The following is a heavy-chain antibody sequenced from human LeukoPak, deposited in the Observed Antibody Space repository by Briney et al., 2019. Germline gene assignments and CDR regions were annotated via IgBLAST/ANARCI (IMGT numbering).Heavy chain of an antibody. CDR2: IYYSGST. V-gene: IGHV4-59*01. Sequence: PSETLSLTCTVSGGSISSYYWSWIRQPQGKGLEWIGYIYYSGSTNYNPSLKSRVTISVDTSKNQFSLKLSSVTAADTAVYYCARYSADGYNYYYYYGMDVWGQGTTVTVSS. CDR1: GGSISSYY. D-gene: IGHD5-18*01. CDR3: ARYSADGYNYYYYYGMDV. J-gene: IGHJ6*02.